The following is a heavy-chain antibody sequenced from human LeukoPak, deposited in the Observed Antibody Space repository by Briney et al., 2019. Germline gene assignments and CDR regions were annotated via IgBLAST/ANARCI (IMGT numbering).Heavy chain of an antibody. Sequence: GGSLRLSCAASGFTFSSYSMNWVRQAPGKGLEWVSFISTSSSYIHNADSVKGRFTISRDNAENSLYLQMNSLRAEDTAVYYCAKVWDYYYYMDVWGKGTTVTISS. CDR2: ISTSSSYI. D-gene: IGHD7-27*01. V-gene: IGHV3-21*01. CDR3: AKVWDYYYYMDV. CDR1: GFTFSSYS. J-gene: IGHJ6*03.